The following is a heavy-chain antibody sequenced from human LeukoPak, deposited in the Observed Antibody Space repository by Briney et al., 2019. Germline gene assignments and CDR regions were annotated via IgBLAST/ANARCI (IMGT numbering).Heavy chain of an antibody. D-gene: IGHD6-19*01. CDR2: ISGGGGTT. CDR3: AKESRTIAVAGADY. V-gene: IGHV3-23*01. CDR1: GFTFSSYA. J-gene: IGHJ4*02. Sequence: PGGSLRPSCAASGFTFSSYAMSWVRQAPGKGLEWVTAISGGGGTTYYADSVKGRFTISRDNSKNMLYLQMNSLRAEDTAVYYCAKESRTIAVAGADYWGQGTLVTVSS.